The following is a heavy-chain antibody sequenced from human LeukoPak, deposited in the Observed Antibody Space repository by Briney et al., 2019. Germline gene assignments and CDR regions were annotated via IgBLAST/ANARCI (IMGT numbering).Heavy chain of an antibody. CDR2: ITPIFGTA. V-gene: IGHV1-69*01. CDR1: GGTFSSYA. Sequence: GASVKVSCKASGGTFSSYAISWVRQAPGQGLEWMGGITPIFGTANYAQKFQGRVTITADESTSTAYMELSSLRSEDTAVYYCARARAAEEDAFDIWGQGTMVTVSS. D-gene: IGHD6-25*01. J-gene: IGHJ3*02. CDR3: ARARAAEEDAFDI.